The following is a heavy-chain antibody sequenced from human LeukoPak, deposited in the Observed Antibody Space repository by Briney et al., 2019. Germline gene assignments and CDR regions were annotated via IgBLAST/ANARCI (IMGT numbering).Heavy chain of an antibody. Sequence: ASVKVSCKASGYTFTGYYIHWVRQAPGQGLEWMGWINPNSGGTNYAQKFQGRVTMTRDTSISTAYMELSRLRSDDTAVYYCARDPVSGNYYDSSGIDYWGQGTLVTVSS. J-gene: IGHJ4*02. CDR2: INPNSGGT. D-gene: IGHD3-22*01. CDR1: GYTFTGYY. V-gene: IGHV1-2*02. CDR3: ARDPVSGNYYDSSGIDY.